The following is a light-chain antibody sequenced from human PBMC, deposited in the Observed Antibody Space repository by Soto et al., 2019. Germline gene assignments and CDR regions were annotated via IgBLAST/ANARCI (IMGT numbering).Light chain of an antibody. V-gene: IGLV1-40*01. J-gene: IGLJ1*01. CDR1: DSSIGAGYD. CDR3: QSYDNSLSGSYV. Sequence: QSVLTQPPSLSGAPGQRVTISCTGSDSSIGAGYDVHWYQQLPGTPPKVLIYGNSNRPSGVPDRFSASKSGTSASLAITGLQAEDEADYYCQSYDNSLSGSYVFGSGTKVTVL. CDR2: GNS.